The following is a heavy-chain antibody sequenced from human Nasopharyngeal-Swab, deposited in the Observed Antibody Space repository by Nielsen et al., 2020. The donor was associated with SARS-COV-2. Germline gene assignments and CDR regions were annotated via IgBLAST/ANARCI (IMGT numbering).Heavy chain of an antibody. CDR2: IWYDGSNK. D-gene: IGHD3-22*01. Sequence: SCAASGFTFSSYGMHWVRQAPGKGLEWVAVIWYDGSNKYYADSVKGRFTISRDNSKNTLYLQMNSLRAEDTAVYYCAREMYYYDSSGYYPSAFDIWGQGTMVTVSS. CDR1: GFTFSSYG. CDR3: AREMYYYDSSGYYPSAFDI. J-gene: IGHJ3*02. V-gene: IGHV3-33*01.